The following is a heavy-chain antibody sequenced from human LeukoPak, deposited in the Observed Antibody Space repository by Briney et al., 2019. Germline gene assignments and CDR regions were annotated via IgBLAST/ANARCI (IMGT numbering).Heavy chain of an antibody. V-gene: IGHV3-21*01. J-gene: IGHJ3*02. CDR3: ARAGMVYAFSHAFDI. CDR2: ISSSSSYI. CDR1: GFTFSSYS. D-gene: IGHD2-8*01. Sequence: GGSLRLSCAASGFTFSSYSMNWVRQAPGKGLERVSSISSSSSYIYYADSVKGRFTISRDNAKNSLYLQMNSLRAEDTAVYYCARAGMVYAFSHAFDIWGQGTMVTVSS.